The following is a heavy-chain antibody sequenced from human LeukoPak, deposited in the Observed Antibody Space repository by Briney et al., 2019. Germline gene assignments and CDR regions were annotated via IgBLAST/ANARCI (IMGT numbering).Heavy chain of an antibody. CDR3: ARRSYNSPFRY. J-gene: IGHJ4*02. CDR1: GGSFSGYY. D-gene: IGHD5-24*01. Sequence: PSETLSLTCAVYGGSFSGYYWSWIRQPPGKGLEWIGDINHSGITNYNPSLKSRVTISVDTSKNQFSLKLKSVTAADTAVYYCARRSYNSPFRYWGQGTPVTVSS. CDR2: INHSGIT. V-gene: IGHV4-34*01.